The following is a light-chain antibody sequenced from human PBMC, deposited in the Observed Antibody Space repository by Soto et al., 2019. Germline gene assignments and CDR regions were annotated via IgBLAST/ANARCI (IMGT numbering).Light chain of an antibody. CDR1: ETIARY. J-gene: IGKJ1*01. Sequence: DIQLTQSPSSLSASVGDRVTITCRASETIARYLNWYQQKPGKAPNLLIYAASTLKSGFPSRFSGTGSGTDFTLTISRLQPEDFATYYCQQTYNPPRTFGQGTRWIS. CDR3: QQTYNPPRT. CDR2: AAS. V-gene: IGKV1-39*01.